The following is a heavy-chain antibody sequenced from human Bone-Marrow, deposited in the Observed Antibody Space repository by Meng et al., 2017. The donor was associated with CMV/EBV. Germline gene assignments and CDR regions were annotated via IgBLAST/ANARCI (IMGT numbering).Heavy chain of an antibody. CDR3: ARPTSSGYLWEDFDI. D-gene: IGHD3-22*01. V-gene: IGHV1-8*01. J-gene: IGHJ3*02. CDR1: GYTFTSYD. Sequence: ASAKVFCKASGYTFTSYDINWVRQATGQGLEWMGRMNPNSGNTGYAQKFKGRVTMTRNTSRRTPYMKMSSLRSEDTAVYYCARPTSSGYLWEDFDIWGQGTMVTVSS. CDR2: MNPNSGNT.